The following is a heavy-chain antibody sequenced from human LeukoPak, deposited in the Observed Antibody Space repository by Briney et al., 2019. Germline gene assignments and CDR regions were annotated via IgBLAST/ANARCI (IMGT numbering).Heavy chain of an antibody. CDR2: FDPEDGET. CDR3: AGRGRDYYYGMDV. V-gene: IGHV1-24*01. CDR1: GYTLTELS. Sequence: GASVKGSCKVSGYTLTELSMHWVRQAPGKGLEWMGGFDPEDGETIYAQKFQGRVTMTEDTSTDTAYMELSSLRSEDTAAYYCAGRGRDYYYGMDVWGKGTTVTVSS. J-gene: IGHJ6*04.